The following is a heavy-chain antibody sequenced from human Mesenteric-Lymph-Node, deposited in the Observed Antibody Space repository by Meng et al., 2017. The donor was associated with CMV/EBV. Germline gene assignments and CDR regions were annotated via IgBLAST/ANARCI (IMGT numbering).Heavy chain of an antibody. Sequence: SVKVSCKASGGTFSSYAISWVRQAPGQGLEWMGGIIPIFGTANYAQKFQGRVTITTDESTSTAYMELSSLRSEDTAVYYCAGGYCSSTSCYTTLYYYYGMDVWGQGTTVTVS. V-gene: IGHV1-69*05. CDR3: AGGYCSSTSCYTTLYYYYGMDV. J-gene: IGHJ6*02. CDR1: GGTFSSYA. CDR2: IIPIFGTA. D-gene: IGHD2-2*02.